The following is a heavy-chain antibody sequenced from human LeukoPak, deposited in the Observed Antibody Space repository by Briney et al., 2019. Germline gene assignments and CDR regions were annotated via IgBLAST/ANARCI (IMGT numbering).Heavy chain of an antibody. CDR2: IRYDGSNK. D-gene: IGHD3-3*01. J-gene: IGHJ3*02. V-gene: IGHV3-30*02. CDR1: GFTFSSYG. CDR3: ANIAITIFGVVKPYDAFDI. Sequence: GGSLRLSCAASGFTFSSYGMHWVRQAPGKGLEWVAFIRYDGSNKYYADSVKGRFTISRDNSKNTLYLQMNSLRAEDTAVYYCANIAITIFGVVKPYDAFDIWGQGTMVTVSS.